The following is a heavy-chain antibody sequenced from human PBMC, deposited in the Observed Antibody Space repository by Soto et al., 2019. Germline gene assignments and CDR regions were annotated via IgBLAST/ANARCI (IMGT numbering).Heavy chain of an antibody. V-gene: IGHV3-7*01. D-gene: IGHD6-19*01. J-gene: IGHJ1*01. Sequence: GGSLRLSCAASGFTFSSYWMSWVRQAPGKGLEWVANIKQDGSEKYYVDSVKGRFTISRDNAKNSLYLQMNSLRAEDTAVYYCARESSGWYLYFQHWGQGTLVTV. CDR1: GFTFSSYW. CDR3: ARESSGWYLYFQH. CDR2: IKQDGSEK.